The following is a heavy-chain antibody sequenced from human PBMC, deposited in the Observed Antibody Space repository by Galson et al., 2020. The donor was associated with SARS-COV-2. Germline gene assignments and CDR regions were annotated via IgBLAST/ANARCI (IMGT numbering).Heavy chain of an antibody. CDR2: INRHDSST. D-gene: IGHD1-1*01. CDR1: GFTLRSYW. J-gene: IGHJ4*02. V-gene: IGHV3-74*01. Sequence: GESPKLHCAASGFTLRSYWLHWVRPAPGKERVSVSRINRHDSSTSHAHSVQGRFTITRDNAKNTLYRQMNGLDAEDTAVYDCARDEASNEDYFGDWGQGTLVTVCS. CDR3: ARDEASNEDYFGD.